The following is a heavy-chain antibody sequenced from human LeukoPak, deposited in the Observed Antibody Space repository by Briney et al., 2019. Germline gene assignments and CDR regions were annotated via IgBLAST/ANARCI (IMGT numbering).Heavy chain of an antibody. CDR2: INPNSGGT. CDR3: ARQTSYDFWSGSFGWFDP. Sequence: ASVKVSCKASGYTFTGYYMHWVRQAPGQGLERMGWINPNSGGTNYAQKFQGRVTMTRDTSISTAYMELSRLRSDDTAVYYCARQTSYDFWSGSFGWFDPWGQGTLVTVSS. CDR1: GYTFTGYY. D-gene: IGHD3-3*01. J-gene: IGHJ5*02. V-gene: IGHV1-2*02.